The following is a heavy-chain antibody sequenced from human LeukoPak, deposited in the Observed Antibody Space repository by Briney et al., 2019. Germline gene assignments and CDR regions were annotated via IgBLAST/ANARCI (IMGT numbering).Heavy chain of an antibody. Sequence: PSEALSLTCTVSGASISRTNFHWGWIRQAPGKGLEWIGSIYHTGSTFYNPSLKSQLTISVDSSMNQFSLKMRFVTAADTAVYYCARDLYDSTTQHHPPHFDSWGQGTLVTVSS. D-gene: IGHD2/OR15-2a*01. V-gene: IGHV4-39*07. J-gene: IGHJ4*02. CDR3: ARDLYDSTTQHHPPHFDS. CDR2: IYHTGST. CDR1: GASISRTNFH.